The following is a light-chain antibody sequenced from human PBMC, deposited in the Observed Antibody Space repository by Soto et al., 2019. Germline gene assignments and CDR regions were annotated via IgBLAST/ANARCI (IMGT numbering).Light chain of an antibody. CDR2: KAS. Sequence: DIQMTHSPSTLSASVGDRVTITCRASQSISTWLAWYQQKPGKAPKLLIYKASRFEGGVPSRFSGSGSGTEFNLTSLSLQPDEFGRYYCHQCKTYSLSFGGGNPGDI. CDR1: QSISTW. CDR3: HQCKTYSLS. J-gene: IGKJ4*01. V-gene: IGKV1-5*03.